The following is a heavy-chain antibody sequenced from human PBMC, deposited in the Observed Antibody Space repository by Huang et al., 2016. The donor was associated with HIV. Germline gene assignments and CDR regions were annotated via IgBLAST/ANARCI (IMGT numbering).Heavy chain of an antibody. CDR1: GFTFSSYG. V-gene: IGHV3-30*03. D-gene: IGHD3-3*01. CDR2: ISYDEDNK. Sequence: QILLIESGGGVVQPGRSLRLSCAASGFTFSSYGMHWVRQAPGKGLEWVAVISYDEDNKYYADSVRDRFTISRDNSKNTLYLQMNSLRIEDTAVYYCARGPIRFLAWLLNFDYWGQGVLVTVSS. CDR3: ARGPIRFLAWLLNFDY. J-gene: IGHJ4*02.